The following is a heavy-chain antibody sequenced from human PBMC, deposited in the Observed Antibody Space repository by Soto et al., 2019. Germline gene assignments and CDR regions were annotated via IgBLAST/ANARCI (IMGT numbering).Heavy chain of an antibody. V-gene: IGHV3-48*02. J-gene: IGHJ4*02. Sequence: EVHLVESGGGLVQPGGSLRLSCAASGFTFSSHSMNWVRQAPGKGLEWVSYISSSSDSIYYVDSVKGRFTISRDNAENSLYLQMNSLTDEDTALYYCVRGDSSGWDFAYWGQGTLVTVSS. CDR3: VRGDSSGWDFAY. CDR2: ISSSSDSI. CDR1: GFTFSSHS. D-gene: IGHD6-19*01.